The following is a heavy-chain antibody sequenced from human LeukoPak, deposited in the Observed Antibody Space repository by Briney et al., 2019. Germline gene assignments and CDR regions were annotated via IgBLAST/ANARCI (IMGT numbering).Heavy chain of an antibody. J-gene: IGHJ6*04. CDR2: IYHSGST. V-gene: IGHV4-4*02. D-gene: IGHD3-10*01. CDR1: GGSISSSNW. CDR3: ARVPTMVRGVVYPLNYYYGMDV. Sequence: SGTLSLTCAVSGGSISSSNWWSWVRQPPGKGLEWIGEIYHSGSTNYNPSLKSRATISVDKSKNQFSLKLSSVTAADTAVYYCARVPTMVRGVVYPLNYYYGMDVWGKGTTVTVSS.